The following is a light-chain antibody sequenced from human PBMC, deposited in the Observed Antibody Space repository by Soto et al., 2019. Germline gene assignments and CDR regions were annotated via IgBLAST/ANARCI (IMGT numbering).Light chain of an antibody. CDR3: QQSYRSPYT. Sequence: QLTQSPSSLSASVGDRVTVTCRASQSINIYLNWYQQKPGKAPTLLIYAASSLQSGVPSRFSGGGSRTDFTLTISSLQPEDFATYYCQQSYRSPYTFGQGTKMDI. CDR2: AAS. J-gene: IGKJ2*01. CDR1: QSINIY. V-gene: IGKV1-39*01.